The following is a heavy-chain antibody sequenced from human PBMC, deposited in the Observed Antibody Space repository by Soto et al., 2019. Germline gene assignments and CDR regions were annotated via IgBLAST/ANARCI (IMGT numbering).Heavy chain of an antibody. CDR3: ASKYASSWSWYLDH. J-gene: IGHJ4*02. CDR1: GFTFSAYN. CDR2: IGSDGQCM. D-gene: IGHD6-13*01. V-gene: IGHV3-21*02. Sequence: EVQLVESGGGLVQPGGALRLSCAASGFTFSAYNMEWVRQAPGKGLEWVSSIGSDGQCMDYSDSVKGRFTISRDNNGNSLHLQMTSRTAEDAAAYYCASKYASSWSWYLDHWGQGVLVTVSS.